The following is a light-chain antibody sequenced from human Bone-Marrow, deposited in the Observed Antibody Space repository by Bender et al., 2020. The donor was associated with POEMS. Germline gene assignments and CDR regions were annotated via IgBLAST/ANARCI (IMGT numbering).Light chain of an antibody. CDR1: SSDIGAYNY. Sequence: QSALTQPASVSGSLGQSITISCTGTSSDIGAYNYVSWYRHHPGIAPKLVIYDVTSRPAGVSDRFSGSKSGNTASLTISGLQAEDEAYYYCSSYRSINLYVCGAGTKVTVL. V-gene: IGLV2-14*03. CDR2: DVT. CDR3: SSYRSINLYV. J-gene: IGLJ1*01.